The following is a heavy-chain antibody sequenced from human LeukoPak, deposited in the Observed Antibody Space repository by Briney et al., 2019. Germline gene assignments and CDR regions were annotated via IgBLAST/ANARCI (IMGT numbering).Heavy chain of an antibody. CDR3: AHARTTTIDY. J-gene: IGHJ4*02. CDR1: GGSISSGGYY. V-gene: IGHV2-5*01. CDR2: IYWNDDK. Sequence: TLSLTCTVSGGSISSGGYYWSWIRQPPGKALEWLALIYWNDDKRYSPSLKSRLTITKDTSKDQVVLTMTNMDPVDTATYYCAHARTTTIDYWGQGTLVTVSS. D-gene: IGHD1-1*01.